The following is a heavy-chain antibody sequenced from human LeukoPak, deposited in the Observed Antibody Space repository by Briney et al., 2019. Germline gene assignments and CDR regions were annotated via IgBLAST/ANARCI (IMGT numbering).Heavy chain of an antibody. Sequence: GGSLRLSCVGSGFTFSDAWMSWVRQAPGKGLEWAGRIKSKSDGGTIDYAAPVKGRFTISRDDSRNTLYLQMNSLKTEDTAVYYCTTRRQDGWWGQGTLVTVS. CDR1: GFTFSDAW. J-gene: IGHJ4*02. CDR2: IKSKSDGGTI. D-gene: IGHD2-15*01. V-gene: IGHV3-15*01. CDR3: TTRRQDGW.